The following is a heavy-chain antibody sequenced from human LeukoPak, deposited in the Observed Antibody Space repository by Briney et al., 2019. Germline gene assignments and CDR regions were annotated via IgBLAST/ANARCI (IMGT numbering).Heavy chain of an antibody. V-gene: IGHV3-21*01. CDR1: GFTFSSYS. J-gene: IGHJ3*02. Sequence: GGSLRLSCAASGFTFSSYSMNWVRQAPGKGLEWVSSISSSSSYIYYADSVKGRFTISRDNAKNSLYLQMNSLRAEDTAVYYCARDWDYYDSSGYYSNGPAFDIRGQGTMVTVSS. CDR3: ARDWDYYDSSGYYSNGPAFDI. CDR2: ISSSSSYI. D-gene: IGHD3-22*01.